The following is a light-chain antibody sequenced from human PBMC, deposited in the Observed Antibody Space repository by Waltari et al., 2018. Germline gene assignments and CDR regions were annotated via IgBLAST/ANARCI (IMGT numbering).Light chain of an antibody. V-gene: IGLV2-23*02. CDR2: EVS. CDR1: SSDVWLDYL. Sequence: QSALTQPASVSGSPGQSITIPCSGSSSDVWLDYLVSWYQQHPGKAPNLMIYEVSKRPSGISDRFSGSKSGNTASLTISGLQAEDEADYYCYSYAGAPRVFGGGTKVTVL. J-gene: IGLJ2*01. CDR3: YSYAGAPRV.